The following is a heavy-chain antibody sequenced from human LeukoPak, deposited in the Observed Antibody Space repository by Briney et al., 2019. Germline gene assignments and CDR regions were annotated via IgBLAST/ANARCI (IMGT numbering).Heavy chain of an antibody. V-gene: IGHV3-74*01. Sequence: GGSLRLSCAASGFTFSSYWMHWVRQAPGKGLVWVARISRDGSRTSYADSLKGRFTISRDNAKNTLYLQMNSLRAEDTAVYYCVRDWGYDSSGYWQKYFDTWGQGTLVTVSS. J-gene: IGHJ4*02. CDR1: GFTFSSYW. CDR2: ISRDGSRT. D-gene: IGHD3-22*01. CDR3: VRDWGYDSSGYWQKYFDT.